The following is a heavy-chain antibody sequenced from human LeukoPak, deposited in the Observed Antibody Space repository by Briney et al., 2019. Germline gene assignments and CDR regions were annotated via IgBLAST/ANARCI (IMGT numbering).Heavy chain of an antibody. J-gene: IGHJ3*02. D-gene: IGHD3-10*01. Sequence: SETLSLTCAVYGGSFSGYYWSWIRQPPGKGLEWIGEINHSGSTNYNPSLKSRVTISVDTSKNQFSLKLSCVTAADTAVYYCARVRDYGSGSSPAFDIWGQGTMVTVSS. V-gene: IGHV4-34*01. CDR1: GGSFSGYY. CDR2: INHSGST. CDR3: ARVRDYGSGSSPAFDI.